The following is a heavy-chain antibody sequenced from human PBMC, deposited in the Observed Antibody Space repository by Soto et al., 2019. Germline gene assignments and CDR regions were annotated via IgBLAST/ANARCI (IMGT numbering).Heavy chain of an antibody. CDR2: IIPILGIA. D-gene: IGHD3-10*01. CDR1: GGTFSSYT. Sequence: ASVKVSCKASGGTFSSYTISWVRQAPGQGLEWMGRIIPILGIANYAQKFQGRVTITADKSTSTAYMELSSLRSEDTAVYYCARGLSGDRGYYYYYMDVWGKGTTVTVSS. J-gene: IGHJ6*03. V-gene: IGHV1-69*02. CDR3: ARGLSGDRGYYYYYMDV.